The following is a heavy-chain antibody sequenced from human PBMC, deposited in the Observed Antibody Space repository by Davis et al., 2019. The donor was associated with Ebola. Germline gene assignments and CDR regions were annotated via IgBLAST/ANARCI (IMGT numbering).Heavy chain of an antibody. V-gene: IGHV4-59*04. CDR1: GGSISSYY. D-gene: IGHD6-6*01. Sequence: SETLSLTCTVSGGSISSYYWSWIRQPPGKGLEWIGYIYYSGSTYYNPSLKSRVTISVDTSKNQFSLKLSSVTAADTAVYYCATLIAAVDYWGQGTLVTASS. CDR3: ATLIAAVDY. J-gene: IGHJ4*02. CDR2: IYYSGST.